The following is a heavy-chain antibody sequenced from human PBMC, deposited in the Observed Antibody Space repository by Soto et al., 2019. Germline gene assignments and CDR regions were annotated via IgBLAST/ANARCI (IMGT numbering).Heavy chain of an antibody. CDR1: GFTLSRYA. CDR2: ISGSGGST. V-gene: IGHV3-23*01. Sequence: GGSLRIFCAASGFTLSRYAMSWVRQGPGKGLEWVSAISGSGGSTYYADSVKGRFTISRDNSKNTLYLQMNSLRAEDTAVYYCAKARNWSPYYFDYWGQGTLVTVSS. CDR3: AKARNWSPYYFDY. J-gene: IGHJ4*02. D-gene: IGHD1-1*01.